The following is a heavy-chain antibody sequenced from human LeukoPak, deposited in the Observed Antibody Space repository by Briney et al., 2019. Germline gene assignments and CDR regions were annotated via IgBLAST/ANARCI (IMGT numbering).Heavy chain of an antibody. V-gene: IGHV3-23*01. CDR3: ARDSSGWYGWFDP. CDR2: ISDSGGST. J-gene: IGHJ5*02. D-gene: IGHD6-19*01. CDR1: GFTFSTYA. Sequence: GESLRLSCAASGFTFSTYAMNWVRQAPGKGLEWVSAISDSGGSTYYADSVKGRFTISRDNSKNTLYLQMNSLRAEDTAVYYCARDSSGWYGWFDPWGQGTLVTVSS.